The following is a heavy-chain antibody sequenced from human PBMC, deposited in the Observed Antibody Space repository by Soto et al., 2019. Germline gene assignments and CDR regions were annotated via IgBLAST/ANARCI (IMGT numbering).Heavy chain of an antibody. V-gene: IGHV3-33*01. CDR2: IRSDGNNR. CDR1: GFMFSNHG. Sequence: QVQLVESGGGVVQPGRSLRLSCAASGFMFSNHGMHWVRQAPGKGLEWVAVIRSDGNNRYYADSVKGRFTISRDNSKNTVYLQMSSLRVEDTAVYYCVRGDNWNDEASDYWGQGTLVTVSS. J-gene: IGHJ4*02. CDR3: VRGDNWNDEASDY. D-gene: IGHD1-1*01.